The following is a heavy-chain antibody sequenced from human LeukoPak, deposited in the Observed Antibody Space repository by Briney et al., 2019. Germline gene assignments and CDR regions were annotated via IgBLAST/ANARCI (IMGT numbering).Heavy chain of an antibody. CDR2: IYHSGST. V-gene: IGHV4-59*12. CDR1: GGSISSYY. Sequence: SETLSLTCTVSGGSISSYYWSWIRQPPGKGLEWIGEIYHSGSTNYNPSLKSRVTISVDKSKNQFSLKLSSVTAADTAVYYCASFSSGSAFDYWGQGTLVTVSS. CDR3: ASFSSGSAFDY. D-gene: IGHD6-19*01. J-gene: IGHJ4*02.